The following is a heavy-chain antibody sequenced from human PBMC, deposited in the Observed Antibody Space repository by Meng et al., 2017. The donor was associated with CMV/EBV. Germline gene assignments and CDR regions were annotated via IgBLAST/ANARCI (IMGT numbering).Heavy chain of an antibody. CDR1: CSFYVYY. Sequence: CSFYVYYWSWLRQPPGKGLEWIREINHSRSTNYNPSLKSRVTISVDTSKIQFSLKLSSVTAADTAVYYCARKRQGFRGDYVWNWFDPWGQGTLVTVSS. V-gene: IGHV4-34*01. D-gene: IGHD4-17*01. CDR2: INHSRST. J-gene: IGHJ5*02. CDR3: ARKRQGFRGDYVWNWFDP.